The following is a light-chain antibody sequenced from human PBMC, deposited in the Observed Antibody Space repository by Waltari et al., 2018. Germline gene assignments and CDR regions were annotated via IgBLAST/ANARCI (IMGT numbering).Light chain of an antibody. Sequence: QTVVTQEPSFSVSPGGTVTLTFGLTSGSISTSHYATWYQQTPGQTPRTVIYSTNTRASRVPDRFSGSILGNKAALTITGAQADDESDYYCVLYMNRGISVFGGGTKLTVL. J-gene: IGLJ3*02. CDR1: SGSISTSHY. V-gene: IGLV8-61*01. CDR2: STN. CDR3: VLYMNRGISV.